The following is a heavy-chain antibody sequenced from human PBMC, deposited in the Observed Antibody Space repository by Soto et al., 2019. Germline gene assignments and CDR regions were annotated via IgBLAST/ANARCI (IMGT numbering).Heavy chain of an antibody. Sequence: SVKVSCKASGGTFSSYTISWVRQAPGQGLEWMGRIIPILGIANYAQKFQGRVTITADKSTSTAYMELSSLRSEDTAVYYCARDIITGTPHYYYYYMDVWGKGTTVTVSS. J-gene: IGHJ6*03. CDR1: GGTFSSYT. CDR2: IIPILGIA. V-gene: IGHV1-69*02. CDR3: ARDIITGTPHYYYYYMDV. D-gene: IGHD1-20*01.